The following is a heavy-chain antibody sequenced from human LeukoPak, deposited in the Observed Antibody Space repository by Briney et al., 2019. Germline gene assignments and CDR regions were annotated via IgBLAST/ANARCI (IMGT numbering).Heavy chain of an antibody. V-gene: IGHV3-53*01. D-gene: IGHD1-14*01. CDR2: IYSGGST. CDR1: GFTVSSNY. J-gene: IGHJ4*02. Sequence: GGSLRLSCAASGFTVSSNYMSWVRQAPGKGLEWVSVIYSGGSTYYADSVKGRFTISRDNSKNTLYLQMNSLRAEDTAVYYCAREPPGNKGCFDYWGQGTLVTVSS. CDR3: AREPPGNKGCFDY.